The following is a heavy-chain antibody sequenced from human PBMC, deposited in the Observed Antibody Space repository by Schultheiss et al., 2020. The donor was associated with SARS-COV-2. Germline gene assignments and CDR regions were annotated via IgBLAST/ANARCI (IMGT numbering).Heavy chain of an antibody. J-gene: IGHJ4*02. CDR2: IYYSGST. D-gene: IGHD3-16*01. V-gene: IGHV4-59*12. CDR3: ARQAGGGIQLFDY. CDR1: GGSISSYY. Sequence: SETLSLTCTVSGGSISSYYWSWIRQPPGKGLEWIGYIYYSGSTNYNPSLKSRVTISVDTSKNQFSLKLSSVTAADTAVYYCARQAGGGIQLFDYWGQGTLVTVSS.